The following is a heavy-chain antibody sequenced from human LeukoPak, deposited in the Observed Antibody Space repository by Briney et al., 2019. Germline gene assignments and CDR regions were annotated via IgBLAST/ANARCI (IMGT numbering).Heavy chain of an antibody. V-gene: IGHV2-5*01. J-gene: IGHJ6*02. CDR1: GFSLSTSGVG. Sequence: SGPTLVKPTQTLTLTCTFSGFSLSTSGVGVGWIRQPPGKALEWLALIYWNDDKRYSPSLKSRLTITKDTSKNQVVLTMTNMDPVDTATYYCAHSAAAGIDIYYYGMDVWGQGTTVTVSS. CDR2: IYWNDDK. CDR3: AHSAAAGIDIYYYGMDV. D-gene: IGHD6-13*01.